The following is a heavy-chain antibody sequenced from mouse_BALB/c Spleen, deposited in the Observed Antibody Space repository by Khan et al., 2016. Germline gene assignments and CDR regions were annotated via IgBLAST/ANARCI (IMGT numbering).Heavy chain of an antibody. D-gene: IGHD1-2*01. V-gene: IGHV1-87*01. CDR3: ARSDYGNYFDY. Sequence: VQLQESGAELARPGASVKLSCKASGYTFTSYWMQWVKQRPGQGLEWIGAIYPGDGDTRYTQKFKGKATLTADKSSSTAYVQLSSLASEDSAVYYCARSDYGNYFDYWGQGTTLTVSS. CDR2: IYPGDGDT. CDR1: GYTFTSYW. J-gene: IGHJ2*01.